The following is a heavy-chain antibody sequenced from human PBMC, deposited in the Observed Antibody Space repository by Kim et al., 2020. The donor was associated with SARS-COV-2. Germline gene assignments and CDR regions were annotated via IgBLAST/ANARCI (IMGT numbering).Heavy chain of an antibody. Sequence: SETLSLTCTVSGGSISSGGYYWSWIRQHPGKGLEWIGYIYYSGSTYYNPSLKSRVTISVDTSKNQFSLKLSSVTAADTAVYYCARGVLLWFGELLRDTNWFDPWGQGTLVTVSS. D-gene: IGHD3-10*01. V-gene: IGHV4-31*03. CDR1: GGSISSGGYY. J-gene: IGHJ5*02. CDR3: ARGVLLWFGELLRDTNWFDP. CDR2: IYYSGST.